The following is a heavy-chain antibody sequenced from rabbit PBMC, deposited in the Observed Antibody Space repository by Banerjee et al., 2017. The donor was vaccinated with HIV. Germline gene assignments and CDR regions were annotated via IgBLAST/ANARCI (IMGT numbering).Heavy chain of an antibody. Sequence: QSVEESGGDLVKPEGSLTLTRTASGIDFSSSYYMCWVRQAPGKGLEWIACIYAGSSGSTYYASWAKGRFTISKTSSTAVTLQMTNLTAADTATYFCAGGHADYAGYGYPFFGLWGQGTLVTVS. CDR2: IYAGSSGST. J-gene: IGHJ3*01. D-gene: IGHD6-1*01. CDR3: AGGHADYAGYGYPFFGL. CDR1: GIDFSSSYY. V-gene: IGHV1S40*01.